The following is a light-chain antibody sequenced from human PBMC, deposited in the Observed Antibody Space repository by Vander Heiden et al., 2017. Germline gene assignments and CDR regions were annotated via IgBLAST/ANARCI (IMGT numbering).Light chain of an antibody. CDR1: QNITTY. CDR2: AAS. CDR3: QQSYTTPRT. J-gene: IGKJ1*01. V-gene: IGKV1-39*01. Sequence: DIQLTQYPSSLSASVGDRVTITCRASQNITTYLNWYQHKPGKAPNLLIYAASSLQSGVPSRFSGGGSVTDFTLTISSLQPEDFATYFCQQSYTTPRTFGQGTKVEIK.